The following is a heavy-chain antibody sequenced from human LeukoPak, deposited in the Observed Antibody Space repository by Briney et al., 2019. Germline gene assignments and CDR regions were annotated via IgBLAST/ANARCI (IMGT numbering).Heavy chain of an antibody. J-gene: IGHJ4*02. CDR1: GFSISHGYY. Sequence: PSETLSLTCTVSGFSISHGYYWGWVRQSPGKGLEWIGSIYHSGSTDYNPSLKSRVTISVDTSKNQFSLKLSSVTAADTAVYYCARLVDTAMVTRADYWGQGTLVTVSS. CDR2: IYHSGST. CDR3: ARLVDTAMVTRADY. D-gene: IGHD5-18*01. V-gene: IGHV4-38-2*02.